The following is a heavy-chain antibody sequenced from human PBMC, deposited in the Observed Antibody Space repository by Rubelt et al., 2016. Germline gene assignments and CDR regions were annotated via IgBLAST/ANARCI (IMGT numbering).Heavy chain of an antibody. J-gene: IGHJ6*02. CDR2: IYYSGST. D-gene: IGHD3-3*01. Sequence: QVQLQESGPGLVKPSQTLSLTCTVSGGSISSGGYYWSWIRQHPGKGLEWIGYIYYSGSTYYNPSLKSRVTISVDTSKNQFSLKLSSVTAADTAVYYCASLIPSHYDFWSGQPQGYGMDVWGQGTTVTVSS. V-gene: IGHV4-31*03. CDR3: ASLIPSHYDFWSGQPQGYGMDV. CDR1: GGSISSGGYY.